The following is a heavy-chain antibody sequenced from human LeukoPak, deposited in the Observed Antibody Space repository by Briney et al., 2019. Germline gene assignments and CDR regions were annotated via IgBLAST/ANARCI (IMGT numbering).Heavy chain of an antibody. J-gene: IGHJ4*02. V-gene: IGHV4-30-4*01. CDR1: GGSISSGDYY. CDR3: ARGGLLWFGELLAAFDY. D-gene: IGHD3-10*01. CDR2: IYYSGST. Sequence: SETLSLTCTVSGGSISSGDYYWSWIRQPPGKGLEWIGYIYYSGSTFYNPSLKSRISISIDTSKNQFSLKLSSVTAADTAVYYCARGGLLWFGELLAAFDYWAREPWSPSPQ.